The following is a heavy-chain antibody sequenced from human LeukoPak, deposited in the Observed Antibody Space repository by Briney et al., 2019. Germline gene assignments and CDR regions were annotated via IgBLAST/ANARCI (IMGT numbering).Heavy chain of an antibody. J-gene: IGHJ3*02. D-gene: IGHD3-10*01. CDR3: VKDWGVLPDYTADGFDI. Sequence: GGSLRLSCAASGFTFSSFAVHWVRQAPGKGLHWVALISYDGTFKYYADSVKGRFTISRDNSKNTLYLQMNSLRAEDTAVYYCVKDWGVLPDYTADGFDIWGPGTMVTVSS. V-gene: IGHV3-30-3*01. CDR1: GFTFSSFA. CDR2: ISYDGTFK.